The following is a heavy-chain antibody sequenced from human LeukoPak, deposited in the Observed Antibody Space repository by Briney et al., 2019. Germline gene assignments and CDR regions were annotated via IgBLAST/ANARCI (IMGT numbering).Heavy chain of an antibody. CDR2: IYSGGTT. D-gene: IGHD4-17*01. CDR3: ASKLTSGY. V-gene: IGHV3-66*01. J-gene: IGHJ4*02. CDR1: GFTVTSNY. Sequence: GGSLRLSCVVSGFTVTSNYMSWVRQAPGKGLEWVSVIYSGGTTNYADSVKGRFTVYRDNSKNTLYLQMNSLRAEDTAVYYCASKLTSGYWGQGNLVTVSS.